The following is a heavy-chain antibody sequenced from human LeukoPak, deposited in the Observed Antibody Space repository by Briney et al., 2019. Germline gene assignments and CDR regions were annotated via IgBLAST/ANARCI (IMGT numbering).Heavy chain of an antibody. CDR3: ARNGSLRYFDWLFEGDAFDI. V-gene: IGHV3-30*03. CDR2: ISYDGSNK. D-gene: IGHD3-9*01. J-gene: IGHJ3*02. CDR1: GFTFSSYG. Sequence: PGRSLRLSCAASGFTFSSYGMHWVRQAPGKGLEWVAVISYDGSNKYYADSVKGRFTISRDNSKNTLYLQMNSLRAEDTAVYYCARNGSLRYFDWLFEGDAFDIWGQGKMVTVSS.